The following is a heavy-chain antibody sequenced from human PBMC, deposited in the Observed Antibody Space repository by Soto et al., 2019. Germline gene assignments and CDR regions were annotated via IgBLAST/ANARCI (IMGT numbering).Heavy chain of an antibody. Sequence: ASVKVSCKASGGTFSSYAISWVRQAPGQGLEWMGVIIPIFGTANYAQKFQGRVTITADESTSTAHMELSSLRSEDTAVYYCARDLSYSSGDFDYWGQGTLVTVSS. CDR2: IIPIFGTA. V-gene: IGHV1-69*13. D-gene: IGHD3-22*01. CDR3: ARDLSYSSGDFDY. J-gene: IGHJ4*02. CDR1: GGTFSSYA.